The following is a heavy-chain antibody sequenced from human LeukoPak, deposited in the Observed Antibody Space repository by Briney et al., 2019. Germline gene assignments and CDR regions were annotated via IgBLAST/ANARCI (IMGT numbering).Heavy chain of an antibody. V-gene: IGHV3-23*01. CDR3: AKDPRDYYDSSGYYYQDFQH. D-gene: IGHD3-22*01. CDR1: GFTFSSYS. J-gene: IGHJ1*01. Sequence: AGGSLRLSCAASGFTFSSYSMNWVRQAPGKGLEWVSAISGSGGSTYYADSVKGRFTISRDNSKNTLYLQMNSLRAEDTAVYYCAKDPRDYYDSSGYYYQDFQHWGQGTLVTVSS. CDR2: ISGSGGST.